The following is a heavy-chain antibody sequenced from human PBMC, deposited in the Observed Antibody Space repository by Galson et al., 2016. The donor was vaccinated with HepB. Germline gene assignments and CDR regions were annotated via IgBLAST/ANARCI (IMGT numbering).Heavy chain of an antibody. Sequence: SLRLSCAASGFAFSSHGMHWVRQDLGKGLVWVARISTDGTITDYADSVKGRFTISRDNAENTLYLQMNSLRVEDTAVYYCARDRGGSAGAFNWFDPWGQGTLVTVSS. V-gene: IGHV3-74*01. CDR2: ISTDGTIT. CDR3: ARDRGGSAGAFNWFDP. D-gene: IGHD3-10*01. J-gene: IGHJ5*02. CDR1: GFAFSSHG.